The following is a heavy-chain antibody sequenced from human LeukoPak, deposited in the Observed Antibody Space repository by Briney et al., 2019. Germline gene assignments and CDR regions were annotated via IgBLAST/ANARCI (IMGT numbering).Heavy chain of an antibody. CDR3: AKAGDSSSWYERYYFDY. CDR2: ISGSGGST. V-gene: IGHV3-23*01. D-gene: IGHD6-13*01. Sequence: GGSLRLSCAASGFTFSSYAMSWVRQAPGKGLEWVSAISGSGGSTYYADSVKGRFTISRDNSKNTLYLQMNSLRAEDTAVYYCAKAGDSSSWYERYYFDYWGQGTLATVSS. CDR1: GFTFSSYA. J-gene: IGHJ4*02.